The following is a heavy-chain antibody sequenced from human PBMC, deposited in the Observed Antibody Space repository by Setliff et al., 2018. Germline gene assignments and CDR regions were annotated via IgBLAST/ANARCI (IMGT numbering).Heavy chain of an antibody. Sequence: SETLSLTCTVSGGSMITNDYFWGWIRQPPGTGLEWIGSIYYSGDTYYKPSLKSRATISIDTSKSQFSLKLSSMTAADTALYYCARDFISGQQWLIPRRYFDLWGRGTLVTVSS. CDR1: GGSMITNDYF. J-gene: IGHJ2*01. CDR2: IYYSGDT. V-gene: IGHV4-39*07. D-gene: IGHD6-19*01. CDR3: ARDFISGQQWLIPRRYFDL.